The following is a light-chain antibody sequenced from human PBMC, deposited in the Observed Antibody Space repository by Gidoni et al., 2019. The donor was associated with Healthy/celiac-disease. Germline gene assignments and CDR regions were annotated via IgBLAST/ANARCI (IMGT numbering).Light chain of an antibody. CDR3: QQSDSTPGLT. J-gene: IGKJ4*01. CDR2: DAS. Sequence: DIHMTQSPSSLSASVADRVTITCRASQSISSYFNGYQQKPGKAPKLLIYDASSLQSGVPSRCSGSGSGTDFTLTISSLQPEDFATYYCQQSDSTPGLTFGGGTKVEIK. CDR1: QSISSY. V-gene: IGKV1-39*01.